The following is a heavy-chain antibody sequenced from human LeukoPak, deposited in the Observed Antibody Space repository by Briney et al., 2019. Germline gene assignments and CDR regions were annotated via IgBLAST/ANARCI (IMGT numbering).Heavy chain of an antibody. V-gene: IGHV4-59*12. CDR3: ASGARYRRWFDP. D-gene: IGHD5-18*01. CDR2: IYYSGST. Sequence: SETLSLTCIVSGGSISSYYWSWIRQPPGKGLEWIGYIYYSGSTNYNPSLKSRVTISVDTSKKQFSLKLSSVTAADTAVYYCASGARYRRWFDPWGQGTLVTVSS. CDR1: GGSISSYY. J-gene: IGHJ5*02.